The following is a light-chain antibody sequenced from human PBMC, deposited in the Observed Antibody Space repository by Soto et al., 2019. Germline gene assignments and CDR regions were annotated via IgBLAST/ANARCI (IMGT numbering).Light chain of an antibody. CDR3: QQLNSYPFT. J-gene: IGKJ5*01. V-gene: IGKV1-17*01. CDR2: VAS. CDR1: QAIRND. Sequence: DIQMTQSPSSLSASVGDRVTITCRASQAIRNDLAWYQQKPGKAPERLIYVASSLESGVPSRFSGSGSGTEFTLTISSLQPEDFATYYCQQLNSYPFTFGQGTRLEIK.